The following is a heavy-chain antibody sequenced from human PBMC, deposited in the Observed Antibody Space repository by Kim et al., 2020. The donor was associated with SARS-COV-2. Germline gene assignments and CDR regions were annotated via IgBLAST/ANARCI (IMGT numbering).Heavy chain of an antibody. D-gene: IGHD2-21*01. Sequence: GGSLRLSCAASGFTVSSNYMSWVRQAPGKGLEWVSVIYSGGSTYYADSVKGRFTISRDNSKNTLYLQMNSLRAEDTAVYYCARDVAYCGGDCYWGGQGTLVTVSS. CDR3: ARDVAYCGGDCYW. V-gene: IGHV3-66*01. CDR1: GFTVSSNY. CDR2: IYSGGST. J-gene: IGHJ4*02.